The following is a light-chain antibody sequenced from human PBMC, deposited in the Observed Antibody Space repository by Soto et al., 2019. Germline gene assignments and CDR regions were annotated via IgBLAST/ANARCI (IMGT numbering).Light chain of an antibody. CDR3: QQYDKWPRT. Sequence: VMTQSPATLSVSPGERAALSCRASQSVSTNLAWYQQKPGQPPRLLINFASTRATAVPARFTAGGSGTEFTLTISSLQSDDLAVYYCQQYDKWPRTFGQGTKVDIK. J-gene: IGKJ1*01. CDR2: FAS. CDR1: QSVSTN. V-gene: IGKV3-15*01.